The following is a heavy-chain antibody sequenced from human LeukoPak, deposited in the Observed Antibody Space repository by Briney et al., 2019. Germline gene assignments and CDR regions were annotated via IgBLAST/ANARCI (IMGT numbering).Heavy chain of an antibody. V-gene: IGHV3-74*01. J-gene: IGHJ6*03. CDR2: INSDGSST. Sequence: GGSLGLSCAASGFTFSSYWMHWVRQAPGEGLVWVSRINSDGSSTSYADSVKGRFTISRDNAKNTLYLQMNSLRAEDTAVYYCARDHRGSGSRYYYYYMDVWGKGTTVTISS. CDR3: ARDHRGSGSRYYYYYMDV. D-gene: IGHD3-10*01. CDR1: GFTFSSYW.